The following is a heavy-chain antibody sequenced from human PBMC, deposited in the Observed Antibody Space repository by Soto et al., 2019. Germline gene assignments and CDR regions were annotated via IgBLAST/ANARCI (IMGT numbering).Heavy chain of an antibody. CDR2: IWYDGSNK. J-gene: IGHJ6*02. CDR3: AREGVGATFYYYYGMDV. V-gene: IGHV3-33*01. CDR1: GFTFSSYG. D-gene: IGHD1-26*01. Sequence: PTGGSLRLSCAASGFTFSSYGMHWVRQAPGKGLEWVAVIWYDGSNKYYADSVKGRFTISRDNSKNTLYLQMNSLRAEDTAVYYCAREGVGATFYYYYGMDVWGQGTTVTVSS.